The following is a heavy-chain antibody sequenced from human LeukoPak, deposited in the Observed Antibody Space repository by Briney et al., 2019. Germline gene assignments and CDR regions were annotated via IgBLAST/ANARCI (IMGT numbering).Heavy chain of an antibody. V-gene: IGHV4-59*01. D-gene: IGHD6-19*01. J-gene: IGHJ6*03. CDR3: ARGGYSSGWYIDYYYMDV. CDR2: ISYSGST. CDR1: GGSISTYY. Sequence: SETLSLTCSVSGGSISTYYWSWIRQPPGKGLEWIGYISYSGSTDYNPSLRSRVTISVDTSKNQFSLKLSSVTAADTAVYYCARGGYSSGWYIDYYYMDVWGKGTTVTVSS.